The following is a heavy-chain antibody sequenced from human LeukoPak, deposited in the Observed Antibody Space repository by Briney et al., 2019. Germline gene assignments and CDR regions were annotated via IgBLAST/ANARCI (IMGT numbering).Heavy chain of an antibody. CDR3: ARGHRWEMATILDAFDI. V-gene: IGHV1-8*01. CDR2: MNPNSGNT. CDR1: GYTFTSYD. J-gene: IGHJ3*02. Sequence: ASVKVSCKASGYTFTSYDINWVRQATGQGLEWMGWMNPNSGNTGYAQKFQGRVTMTRNTSISTAYMELSSLRSEDTAVYYCARGHRWEMATILDAFDIWGQGTMVTVSS. D-gene: IGHD5-24*01.